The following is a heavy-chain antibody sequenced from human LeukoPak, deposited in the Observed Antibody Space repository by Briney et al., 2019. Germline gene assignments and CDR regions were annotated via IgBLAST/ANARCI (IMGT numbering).Heavy chain of an antibody. V-gene: IGHV3-48*04. CDR1: GFTFSSYW. Sequence: GGSLRLSCAASGFTFSSYWMSWVRQAPGKGLEWVSYISSSDGTIYYADSVKGRFTIPRDNAKNSLYLQMNSLRAGDTAVYYCARTIEMATISYFDYWGQGTLVTVSS. CDR3: ARTIEMATISYFDY. J-gene: IGHJ4*02. D-gene: IGHD5-24*01. CDR2: ISSSDGTI.